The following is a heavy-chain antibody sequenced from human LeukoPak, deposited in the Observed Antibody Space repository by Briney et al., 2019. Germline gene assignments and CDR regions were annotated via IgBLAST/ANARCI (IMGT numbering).Heavy chain of an antibody. J-gene: IGHJ6*02. CDR3: ARSDYGDYYYYYYGMDV. D-gene: IGHD4-17*01. Sequence: PGGSLRLSCAASGFTFSSYIMNWVRQAPGKGLEWVSYISSSSSTIYYADSVKGRFTISRDNAKNSLYLQMNSLRAEDTAVYYCARSDYGDYYYYYYGMDVWGQGTTVTVPS. V-gene: IGHV3-48*01. CDR1: GFTFSSYI. CDR2: ISSSSSTI.